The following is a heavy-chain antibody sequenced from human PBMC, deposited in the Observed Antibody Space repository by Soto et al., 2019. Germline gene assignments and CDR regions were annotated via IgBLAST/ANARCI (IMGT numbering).Heavy chain of an antibody. CDR2: IYYSGST. V-gene: IGHV4-30-2*03. D-gene: IGHD6-19*01. CDR3: ASRGQWLEQYDY. CDR1: GGSISSGGYS. Sequence: SETLSLTCAVSGGSISSGGYSWSWIRQPPGKGLEWIGSIYYSGSTYYNPSLKSRVTISVDTSKNQFSLKLSSVTAADTAVYYCASRGQWLEQYDYWGEGRLVSVSS. J-gene: IGHJ4*02.